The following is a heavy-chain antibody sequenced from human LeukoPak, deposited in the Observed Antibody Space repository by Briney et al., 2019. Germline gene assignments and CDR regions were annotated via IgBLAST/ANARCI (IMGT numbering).Heavy chain of an antibody. CDR2: ISGSGGST. Sequence: GGSLRLSCAASRFTFSKYAMNWVRQAPGKGLEWVSGISGSGGSTYYADSVKGRFTISRDNSKNTLYLKMNSLSADDTAVYYCAKGYYYDSSAYYRTFDYWGQGTLVTVSS. CDR3: AKGYYYDSSAYYRTFDY. V-gene: IGHV3-23*01. D-gene: IGHD3-22*01. J-gene: IGHJ4*02. CDR1: RFTFSKYA.